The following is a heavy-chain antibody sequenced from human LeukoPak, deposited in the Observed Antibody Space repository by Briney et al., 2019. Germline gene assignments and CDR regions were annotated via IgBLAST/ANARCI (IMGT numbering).Heavy chain of an antibody. CDR3: AKGVYNWNYGGFFDY. CDR2: ISDTGGRT. Sequence: GGSLRLSCAVSGITLSNYGMTWVRQAPGKGLEWVAGISDTGGRTNYADSVKGRFTISRDNPKNTLYLQMNSLRAEDTAVYYCAKGVYNWNYGGFFDYWGQGALVTVST. J-gene: IGHJ4*02. V-gene: IGHV3-23*01. CDR1: GITLSNYG. D-gene: IGHD1-7*01.